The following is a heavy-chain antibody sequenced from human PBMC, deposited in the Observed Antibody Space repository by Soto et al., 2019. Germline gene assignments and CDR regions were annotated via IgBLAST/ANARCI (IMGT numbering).Heavy chain of an antibody. D-gene: IGHD3-3*01. V-gene: IGHV3-23*01. CDR3: AKTPRAFGVVGKSLYFDY. Sequence: PGGSLRVSCASYGCTSSSYAMIWVHHAPGKGLELVSAISGSGGSAYYADSVKGGFTISRENSKNTLYLQMNSLRAEETAVYYCAKTPRAFGVVGKSLYFDYWGQGTLVTVSS. J-gene: IGHJ4*02. CDR2: ISGSGGSA. CDR1: GCTSSSYA.